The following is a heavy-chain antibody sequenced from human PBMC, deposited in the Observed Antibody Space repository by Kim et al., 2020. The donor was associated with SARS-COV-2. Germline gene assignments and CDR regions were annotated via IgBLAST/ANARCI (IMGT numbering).Heavy chain of an antibody. CDR1: GFTFSNAW. CDR3: TTGAIVVVPALNY. CDR2: IKSKTDGGTT. D-gene: IGHD2-2*01. J-gene: IGHJ4*02. Sequence: GGSLRLSCAASGFTFSNAWMSWVRQAPGKGLEWVGRIKSKTDGGTTDYAAPVKGRFTISRDDSKNTLYLQMNSLKTEDTAVYYCTTGAIVVVPALNYWGQGTLVTVSS. V-gene: IGHV3-15*01.